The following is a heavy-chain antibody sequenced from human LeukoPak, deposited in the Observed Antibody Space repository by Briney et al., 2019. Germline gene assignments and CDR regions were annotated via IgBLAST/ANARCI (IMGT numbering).Heavy chain of an antibody. J-gene: IGHJ4*02. CDR2: INPNSGGT. D-gene: IGHD6-19*01. CDR3: ARDPSTIAVAGPGDDY. V-gene: IGHV1-2*02. CDR1: GYTFDNYD. Sequence: ASVKVSCKASGYTFDNYDINWVRQATGQGLEWMGWINPNSGGTNYAQKFQGRVTMTRDTSISTAYMELSRLRSDDTAVYYCARDPSTIAVAGPGDDYWGQGTLVTVSS.